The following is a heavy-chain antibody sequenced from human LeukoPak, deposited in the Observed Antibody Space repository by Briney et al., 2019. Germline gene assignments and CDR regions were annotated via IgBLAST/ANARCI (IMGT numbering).Heavy chain of an antibody. Sequence: VKVSCKASGYTFTSYGISWVRQAPGQGLEWMGWISAYNGNTNYAQKLQGRVTMTTDTSTSTAYKELRSLRSDDTAVYYCAIHVGGSSGWSDWGQGTLVTVSS. V-gene: IGHV1-18*04. D-gene: IGHD6-19*01. CDR2: ISAYNGNT. J-gene: IGHJ4*02. CDR3: AIHVGGSSGWSD. CDR1: GYTFTSYG.